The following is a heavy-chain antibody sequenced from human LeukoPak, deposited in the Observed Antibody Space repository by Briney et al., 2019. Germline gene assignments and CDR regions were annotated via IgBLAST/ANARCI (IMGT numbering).Heavy chain of an antibody. CDR3: AKVMSITIFGVAIGAPFDY. V-gene: IGHV3-53*01. D-gene: IGHD3-3*01. J-gene: IGHJ4*02. Sequence: PGGSLRLSCAASGFTVSSNYMSWVRQAPGKGLEWVSVIYSGGSTYYADSVKGRFTISRDNSKNTLFLQMNSLRAEDTAVYYCAKVMSITIFGVAIGAPFDYWGQGTLVTVSS. CDR2: IYSGGST. CDR1: GFTVSSNY.